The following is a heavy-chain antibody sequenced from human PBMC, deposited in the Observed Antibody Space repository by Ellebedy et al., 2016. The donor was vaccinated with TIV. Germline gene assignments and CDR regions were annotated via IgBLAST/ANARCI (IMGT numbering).Heavy chain of an antibody. CDR3: ARGRRYSESSGYYLDY. CDR2: INDSGST. D-gene: IGHD3-22*01. V-gene: IGHV4-34*01. J-gene: IGHJ4*02. Sequence: ESLKISXAASGFTFSSYSMNWVRQPPGSGLEWVGEINDSGSTNYNPSLKSRVTISADKTKNQFSLKVTSVTAADTAVYYCARGRRYSESSGYYLDYWGQGTLAAVSS. CDR1: GFTFSSYS.